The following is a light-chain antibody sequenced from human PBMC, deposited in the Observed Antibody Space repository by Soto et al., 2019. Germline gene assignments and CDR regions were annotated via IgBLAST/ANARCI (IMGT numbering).Light chain of an antibody. J-gene: IGKJ4*01. CDR1: QSIGNRR. CDR3: HNYNSYPLT. CDR2: DAS. V-gene: IGKV1-5*01. Sequence: DIQMTQAPSTLSGSVGDRVTISCGASQSIGNRRLAWSQQRPGKAPKLLISDASTLETGVPSRFSGSGSGTEFTLTISSLQPDDSATYYCHNYNSYPLTFGGGTKVDIK.